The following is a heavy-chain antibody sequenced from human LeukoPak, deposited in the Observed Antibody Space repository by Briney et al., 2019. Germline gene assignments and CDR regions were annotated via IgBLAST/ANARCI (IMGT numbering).Heavy chain of an antibody. CDR1: GGTFSSYA. CDR2: ISAYDGNT. Sequence: PGASVKVSCKASGGTFSSYAISWVRQAPGQGLEWMGWISAYDGNTNYAQKLQGRVTMTTDTSTSTAYMELRSLRSDDTAVYYCARRTSSMVYARYNWFDPWGQGTLVTVSS. V-gene: IGHV1-18*01. D-gene: IGHD2-8*01. J-gene: IGHJ5*02. CDR3: ARRTSSMVYARYNWFDP.